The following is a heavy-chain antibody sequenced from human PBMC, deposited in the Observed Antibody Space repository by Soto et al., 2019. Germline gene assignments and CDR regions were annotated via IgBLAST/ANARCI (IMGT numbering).Heavy chain of an antibody. Sequence: QVQLQESGPGLVKPSETLSLTCTVSGGSISNYYWSWIRQPPGRGLEWVGYIYYSGSTNFNPSLKSRVNISVDRSKNQLTLNLNSVTAAGTAVYYCARYFRGFDYWGQGTLVTVSS. CDR2: IYYSGST. V-gene: IGHV4-59*08. J-gene: IGHJ4*02. CDR1: GGSISNYY. CDR3: ARYFRGFDY.